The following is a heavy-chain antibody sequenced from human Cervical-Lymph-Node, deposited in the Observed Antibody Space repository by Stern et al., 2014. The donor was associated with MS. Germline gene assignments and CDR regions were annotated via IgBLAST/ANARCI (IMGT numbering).Heavy chain of an antibody. J-gene: IGHJ4*02. V-gene: IGHV1-69*01. CDR1: GGTFSSYA. Sequence: QMQLVQSGAEVKKPGSSVKVSCKASGGTFSSYAISWVRQAPGQGLEWMGGIIPIFGTANYAQKFPGRVTITADESTSTAYMELSSLRSEDTAVYYCARGRYCSSPSCYVYDYWGQGTLVTVSS. CDR2: IIPIFGTA. CDR3: ARGRYCSSPSCYVYDY. D-gene: IGHD2-2*01.